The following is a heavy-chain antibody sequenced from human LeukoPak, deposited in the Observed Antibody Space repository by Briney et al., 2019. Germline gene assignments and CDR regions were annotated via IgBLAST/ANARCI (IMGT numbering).Heavy chain of an antibody. Sequence: ASVKVSCKASGYTFTSYGISWVRQAPGQGLEWMGGIIPIFGTANYAQKFQGRVTITADESTSTAYMELSSLRSEDTAVYYCARGPSSSEANYFDYWGQGTLVTVSS. CDR2: IIPIFGTA. V-gene: IGHV1-69*13. J-gene: IGHJ4*02. D-gene: IGHD6-6*01. CDR1: GYTFTSYG. CDR3: ARGPSSSEANYFDY.